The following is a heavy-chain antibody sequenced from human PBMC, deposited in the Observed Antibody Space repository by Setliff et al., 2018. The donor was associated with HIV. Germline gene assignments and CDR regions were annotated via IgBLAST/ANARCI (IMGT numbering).Heavy chain of an antibody. V-gene: IGHV4-39*01. Sequence: SETLSLTCTVSGGSISSRDYYWGWIRQPPGKGLEWIGSMSYSGSAYYNPSLKSRVTISVDTSKSQFSLRLSSVTAADTAVYYCARQRDFDWLLQNYYYMDVWGQGTTVTVSS. CDR3: ARQRDFDWLLQNYYYMDV. CDR1: GGSISSRDYY. D-gene: IGHD3-9*01. CDR2: MSYSGSA. J-gene: IGHJ6*03.